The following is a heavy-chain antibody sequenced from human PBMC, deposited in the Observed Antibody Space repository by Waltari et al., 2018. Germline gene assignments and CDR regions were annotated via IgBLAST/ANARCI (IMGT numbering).Heavy chain of an antibody. V-gene: IGHV3-23*04. CDR1: GFTFSTYA. J-gene: IGHJ6*03. Sequence: EARLEESGGGLEQPGKSLRLSCSASGFTFSTYAMTWVRQAPGKGLGWVASISDDGQTSVYADSVKGRCIISRDNSKSTLFLHLNSLRGDDTARYYCAKGIRATATYFYMDVWGKGTTVTVSS. D-gene: IGHD3-10*01. CDR3: AKGIRATATYFYMDV. CDR2: ISDDGQTS.